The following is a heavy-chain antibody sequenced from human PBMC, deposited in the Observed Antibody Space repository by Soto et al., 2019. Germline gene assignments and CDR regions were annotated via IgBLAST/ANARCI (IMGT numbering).Heavy chain of an antibody. J-gene: IGHJ4*02. CDR3: ARGRKYYDFWSGYSHPRYYFNY. V-gene: IGHV4-4*02. D-gene: IGHD3-3*01. CDR1: GGSISSSNW. CDR2: IYHSGST. Sequence: SETLSLTCAVSGGSISSSNWWSWVRQPPGKGLEWIGEIYHSGSTNYNPSLKSRVTISVDTSKSQFSLKLSSVTAADTAVYYCARGRKYYDFWSGYSHPRYYFNYWGQGTLVTVSS.